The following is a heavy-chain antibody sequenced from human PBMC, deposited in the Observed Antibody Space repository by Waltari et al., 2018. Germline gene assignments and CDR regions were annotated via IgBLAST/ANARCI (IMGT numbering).Heavy chain of an antibody. D-gene: IGHD6-19*01. Sequence: EVQLVESGGGLVQPGGSLRLSCAASGFTFSSYWMSWVRQAPGKGLEWVANIKKDGSEKYYVDSVKGRFTISRDNAKNSLYLQMNSLRAEDTAVYYCARDGRQWLVLDAFDIWGQGTMVTVSS. CDR1: GFTFSSYW. CDR3: ARDGRQWLVLDAFDI. V-gene: IGHV3-7*01. CDR2: IKKDGSEK. J-gene: IGHJ3*02.